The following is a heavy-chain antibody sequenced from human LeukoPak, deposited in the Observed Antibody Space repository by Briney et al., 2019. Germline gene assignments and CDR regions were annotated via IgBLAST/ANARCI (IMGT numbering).Heavy chain of an antibody. CDR3: ARFITTVRGAPYWYFDL. CDR2: IYYSGST. J-gene: IGHJ2*01. CDR1: GGSISSYY. Sequence: SETLSLTCTVSGGSISSYYWSWIRQPAGKGLEWIGYIYYSGSTNYNPSLKSRVTISVDTSKNQFSLKLSSVTAADMAVYYCARFITTVRGAPYWYFDLWGRGTLVTVSS. V-gene: IGHV4-59*01. D-gene: IGHD3-10*01.